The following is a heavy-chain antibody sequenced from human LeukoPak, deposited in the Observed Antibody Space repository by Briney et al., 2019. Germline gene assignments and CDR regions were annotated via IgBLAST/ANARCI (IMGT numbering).Heavy chain of an antibody. Sequence: GGSLRLSCAASGFTFSSYWMHWVRQAPGKGLVWVSRINSDGSSTSYADSVKGRFTISRDNSKNTLYLQMNSLRAEDTAVYYCARHYGSGSYYPSYWGQGTLVTVSS. CDR1: GFTFSSYW. CDR3: ARHYGSGSYYPSY. D-gene: IGHD1-26*01. V-gene: IGHV3-74*01. CDR2: INSDGSST. J-gene: IGHJ4*02.